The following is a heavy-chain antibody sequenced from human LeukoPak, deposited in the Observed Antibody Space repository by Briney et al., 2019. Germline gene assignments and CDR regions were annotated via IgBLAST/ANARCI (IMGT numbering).Heavy chain of an antibody. D-gene: IGHD4-17*01. CDR3: AKDILGYGDGFDY. V-gene: IGHV3-9*01. CDR1: GFTFDDYA. J-gene: IGHJ4*02. Sequence: GGSLRLSCAASGFTFDDYAMHWVRQAPGKGLEWVSGISWNSGSIGYADSVKGRFTISRDNAKNSLYLQMNSLRAEDTALYYCAKDILGYGDGFDYWGQGTLVTVSS. CDR2: ISWNSGSI.